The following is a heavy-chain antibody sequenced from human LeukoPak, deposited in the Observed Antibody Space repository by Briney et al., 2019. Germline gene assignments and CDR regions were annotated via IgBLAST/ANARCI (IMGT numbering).Heavy chain of an antibody. CDR3: ARRVRQNGGNPHFDY. Sequence: PSETLSLTCTVSGGSISSSSYYWGWIRQPPGKGLEWIGSIYYSGSTYYNPSLKSRVTISVDTSKNQFSLKLSSVTAADTAVYYCARRVRQNGGNPHFDYWGQGTLVTVSS. CDR1: GGSISSSSYY. J-gene: IGHJ4*02. V-gene: IGHV4-39*01. CDR2: IYYSGST. D-gene: IGHD4-23*01.